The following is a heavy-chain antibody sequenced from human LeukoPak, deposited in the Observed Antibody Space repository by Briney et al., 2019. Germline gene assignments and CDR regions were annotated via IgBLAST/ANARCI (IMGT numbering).Heavy chain of an antibody. CDR2: ISSNGGST. CDR1: GFTFSSYA. J-gene: IGHJ4*02. V-gene: IGHV3-64*01. Sequence: GGSLRLSCAASGFTFSSYAMHWVRQAPGEGLEYVSAISSNGGSTYYANSVKGRFTISRDNSKNTLYLQMGSLRAEDMAVYYCAREVDHSFDYWGQGTLVTVSS. CDR3: AREVDHSFDY.